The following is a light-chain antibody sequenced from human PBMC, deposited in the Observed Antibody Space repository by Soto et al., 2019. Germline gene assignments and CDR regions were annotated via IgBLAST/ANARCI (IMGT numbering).Light chain of an antibody. CDR1: SSDVGGYNY. J-gene: IGLJ2*01. CDR3: SSYTSSSTPEVV. Sequence: QSALTQPASVSGSPGQSITISCTGTSSDVGGYNYVSWYQQHPGKAPKLMIYDVSNRPSGVSNRFSGSKSSNTASLTISGLQAEDEADYYCSSYTSSSTPEVVFGGGTKVTVL. V-gene: IGLV2-14*01. CDR2: DVS.